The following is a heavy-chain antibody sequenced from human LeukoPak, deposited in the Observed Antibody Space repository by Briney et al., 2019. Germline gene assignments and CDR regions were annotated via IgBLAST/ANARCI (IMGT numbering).Heavy chain of an antibody. Sequence: GGSLRLSCAASGFTFSDFWMHWVRQAPGKGLVWVSRINSGGTVTYYADSVKGRLTISRDNAKNTLYLQMNSLRAEDTALYHCARWGYSGYDYDYWGQGTLVTVSS. CDR2: INSGGTVT. CDR1: GFTFSDFW. D-gene: IGHD5-12*01. J-gene: IGHJ4*02. CDR3: ARWGYSGYDYDY. V-gene: IGHV3-74*01.